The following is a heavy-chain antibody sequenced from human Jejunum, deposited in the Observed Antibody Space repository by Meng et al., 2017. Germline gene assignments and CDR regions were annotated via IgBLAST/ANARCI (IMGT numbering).Heavy chain of an antibody. V-gene: IGHV3-23*01. CDR3: AKGFGGSYSAGDR. Sequence: ADSVKGRFTISRDNSKSTLYLQMNYLRAEDTAIYYCAKGFGGSYSAGDRWGQGTLVTVAS. J-gene: IGHJ5*02. D-gene: IGHD1-26*01.